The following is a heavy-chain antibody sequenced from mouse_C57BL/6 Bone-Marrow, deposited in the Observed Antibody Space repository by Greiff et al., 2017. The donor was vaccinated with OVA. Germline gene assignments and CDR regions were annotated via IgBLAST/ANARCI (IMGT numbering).Heavy chain of an antibody. J-gene: IGHJ2*01. CDR1: GFTFSDYY. Sequence: EVKLVESEGGLVQPGSSMKLSCTASGFTFSDYYMAWVRQVPEKGLEWVANINYDGSSTYYLDSLKSRFIISRDNAKNILYLQMSSLKSEDTATYYCARAIYGSSYFDYWGQGTTLTVSS. CDR3: ARAIYGSSYFDY. V-gene: IGHV5-16*01. CDR2: INYDGSST. D-gene: IGHD1-1*01.